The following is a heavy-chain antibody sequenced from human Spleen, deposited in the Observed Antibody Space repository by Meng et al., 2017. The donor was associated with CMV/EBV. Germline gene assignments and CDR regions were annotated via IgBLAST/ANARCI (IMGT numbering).Heavy chain of an antibody. Sequence: QLQLQESGSGLVKPSQTLSLTCAVSGGSISSGGYSWSWIRQPPGKGLEWIGYMYQSGSTYYNPSLKSRVTISVDRSKNQFSLKLSSVTAADTAVYYCARGDTLVRGVTVRPFDYWGQGTLVTVSS. CDR3: ARGDTLVRGVTVRPFDY. D-gene: IGHD3-10*01. V-gene: IGHV4-30-2*01. J-gene: IGHJ4*02. CDR1: GGSISSGGYS. CDR2: MYQSGST.